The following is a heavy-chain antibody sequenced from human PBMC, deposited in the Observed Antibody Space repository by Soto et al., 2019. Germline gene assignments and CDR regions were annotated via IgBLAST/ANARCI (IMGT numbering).Heavy chain of an antibody. Sequence: GGSLRLSCAASGFIFSPYGIHWVRQAPGKGLEWVALIRNDGSDKYYAESVTGRFTISRDNSKNTVYLQMNSLRAEDTALYFCTRAPRVAAFDIWGQGTMVTVSS. J-gene: IGHJ3*02. D-gene: IGHD2-15*01. CDR1: GFIFSPYG. CDR3: TRAPRVAAFDI. CDR2: IRNDGSDK. V-gene: IGHV3-33*01.